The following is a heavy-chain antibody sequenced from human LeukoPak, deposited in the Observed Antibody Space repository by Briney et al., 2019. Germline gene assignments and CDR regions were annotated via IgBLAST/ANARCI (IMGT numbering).Heavy chain of an antibody. CDR2: IYSGGST. J-gene: IGHJ4*02. CDR1: GFTFSNYS. Sequence: GGSLILSCLVSGFTFSNYSMNWFRQAPGKGLVECSVIYSGGSTYYADSVTGRFTISRDNSKNTLYLQMNSLRTEDTSVFYCAKDLGDSGPTPDSDYWGQGTLVTVSS. CDR3: AKDLGDSGPTPDSDY. V-gene: IGHV3-53*05. D-gene: IGHD1-26*01.